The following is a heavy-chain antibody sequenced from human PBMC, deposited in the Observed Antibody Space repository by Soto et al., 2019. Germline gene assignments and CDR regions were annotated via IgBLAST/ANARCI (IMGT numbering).Heavy chain of an antibody. CDR2: ISYDGSNK. J-gene: IGHJ4*02. Sequence: QVQLVESGGGVVQPGRSLRLSCAASGFTFSSYGMHWVRQAPGKGLEWVAVISYDGSNKYYADSVKGRFTISRDNSKNTLYMQMNGLRAEDRAVYYFAKDMDRKLALDYWGQGNLVTVSS. V-gene: IGHV3-30*18. D-gene: IGHD3-10*01. CDR1: GFTFSSYG. CDR3: AKDMDRKLALDY.